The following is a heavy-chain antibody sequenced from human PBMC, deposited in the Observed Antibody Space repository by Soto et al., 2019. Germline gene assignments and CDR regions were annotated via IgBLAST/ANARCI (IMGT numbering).Heavy chain of an antibody. Sequence: QVQLVESGGGVVQPGRSLRLSCAASGFTFSSYAMHWVRQAPGKGLEWVAVISYDGSNKYYAYSVTGRFTISRDNSKNTLYLEINSLRAEDTAVYYCAREVGIVVVTDIPDWYCYLWGRGTLVTVSS. J-gene: IGHJ2*01. D-gene: IGHD2-21*02. CDR1: GFTFSSYA. CDR3: AREVGIVVVTDIPDWYCYL. V-gene: IGHV3-30-3*01. CDR2: ISYDGSNK.